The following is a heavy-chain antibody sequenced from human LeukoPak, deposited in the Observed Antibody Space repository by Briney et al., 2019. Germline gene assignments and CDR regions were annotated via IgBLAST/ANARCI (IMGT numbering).Heavy chain of an antibody. Sequence: ASVKVSCKASGYTFTSYGISWVRQAPGQGLEWMGWISAYNGNTNYAQKLQGRVTMTTDTSTSTACMELRSLRSDDTAVYYCARRFRYGSSWDLVTATNGDAFDIWGQGTMVTVSS. CDR2: ISAYNGNT. CDR3: ARRFRYGSSWDLVTATNGDAFDI. J-gene: IGHJ3*02. D-gene: IGHD6-13*01. V-gene: IGHV1-18*01. CDR1: GYTFTSYG.